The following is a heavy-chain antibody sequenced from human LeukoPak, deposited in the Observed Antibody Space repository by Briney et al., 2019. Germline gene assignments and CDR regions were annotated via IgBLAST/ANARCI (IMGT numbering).Heavy chain of an antibody. CDR3: VRRGDASSGWGDHDY. J-gene: IGHJ4*02. D-gene: IGHD6-19*01. CDR1: GFTFNRNA. V-gene: IGHV3-23*01. Sequence: PGGSLRLSCAASGFTFNRNAISWVRQAPGKGLEWVSTIGGSGDKTFCADSVKGRLTISRDNSKNMLHLQMSSLTGEDTALYYCVRRGDASSGWGDHDYWGQGALVTVSS. CDR2: IGGSGDKT.